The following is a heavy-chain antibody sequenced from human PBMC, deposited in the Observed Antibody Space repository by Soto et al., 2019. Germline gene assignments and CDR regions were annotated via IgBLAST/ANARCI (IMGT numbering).Heavy chain of an antibody. V-gene: IGHV1-24*01. CDR2: FDPEDGET. Sequence: ASVKVSCKVSGYTLTELSMHWVRQAPGKGLEWMGGFDPEDGETIYAQKFQGRVTMTEDTSTDTAYMELSSLRSEDTAVYYCATALLLWFGDDPHRPRYWGQGTLVTVSS. CDR3: ATALLLWFGDDPHRPRY. D-gene: IGHD3-10*01. CDR1: GYTLTELS. J-gene: IGHJ4*02.